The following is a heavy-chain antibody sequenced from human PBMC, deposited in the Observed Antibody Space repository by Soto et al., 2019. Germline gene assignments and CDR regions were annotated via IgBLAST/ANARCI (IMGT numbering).Heavy chain of an antibody. Sequence: SGPTLVNPTQTLTLTCTFSGFSLSTSGMCVSWIRQPPGKALEWLALIDWDDDKYYSTSLKTRLTISKDTSKNQVVLTMTNMDPVDTATYYCARMRRDYYDSSGPAYYYYYGMDVWGQGTKVTVSS. V-gene: IGHV2-70*01. CDR3: ARMRRDYYDSSGPAYYYYYGMDV. CDR1: GFSLSTSGMC. J-gene: IGHJ6*02. D-gene: IGHD3-22*01. CDR2: IDWDDDK.